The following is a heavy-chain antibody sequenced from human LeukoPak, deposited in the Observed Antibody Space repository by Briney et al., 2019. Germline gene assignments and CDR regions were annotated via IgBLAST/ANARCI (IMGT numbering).Heavy chain of an antibody. CDR2: ISSSGSTI. J-gene: IGHJ4*02. CDR3: ARRRYNWNAIDY. CDR1: GFTFSDFY. V-gene: IGHV3-11*01. Sequence: PGGSLRLSCAASGFTFSDFYMSWIRQAPGKGLEWVSYISSSGSTIYYADSVKGRFTISRDNAKNSLYLQMNSLRAEDTAVYYCARRRYNWNAIDYWGQGTLVTVSS. D-gene: IGHD1-20*01.